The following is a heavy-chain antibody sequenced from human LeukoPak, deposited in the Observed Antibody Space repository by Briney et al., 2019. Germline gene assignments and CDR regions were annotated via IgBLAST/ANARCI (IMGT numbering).Heavy chain of an antibody. CDR3: AKDKGYDSSGPYYFDY. D-gene: IGHD3-22*01. J-gene: IGHJ4*02. CDR1: GFTFSSYG. Sequence: GGSLRLSCAASGFTFSSYGMHWVRQAPGKGLEWVAFIRYDGSNKYYADSVKGRFTISRDNSKNTLYLQMNSLRAEDTAVYYCAKDKGYDSSGPYYFDYWGQGTLVTVSS. V-gene: IGHV3-30*02. CDR2: IRYDGSNK.